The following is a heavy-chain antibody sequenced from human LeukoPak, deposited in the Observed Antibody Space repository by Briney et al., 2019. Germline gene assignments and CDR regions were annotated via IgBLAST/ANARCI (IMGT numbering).Heavy chain of an antibody. CDR3: ARRGLEYYDSSGYRSGAFDY. Sequence: GGSLRLSCAASGFTFSNYAMHWVRQAPGKGLEWVAFIRFDGSTKYYAGSVKGRFTISRDNSNNTLFLQMNSLRAEDTAVFYCARRGLEYYDSSGYRSGAFDYWGQGTLVTVSS. CDR2: IRFDGSTK. CDR1: GFTFSNYA. D-gene: IGHD3-22*01. J-gene: IGHJ4*02. V-gene: IGHV3-30*02.